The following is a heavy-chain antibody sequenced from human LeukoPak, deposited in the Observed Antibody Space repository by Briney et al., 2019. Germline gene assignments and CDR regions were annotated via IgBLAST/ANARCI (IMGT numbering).Heavy chain of an antibody. Sequence: GGSLRLSCAASGFTFSSYGMHWVRQAPGKGLEWVAFIRYDGSNKYYADSVKGRFTISRDNSKNTLYLQMNSLRAEDTAVYYCARDHADYGDHVDYWGQGTLVTVSS. V-gene: IGHV3-30*02. D-gene: IGHD4-17*01. CDR3: ARDHADYGDHVDY. CDR2: IRYDGSNK. CDR1: GFTFSSYG. J-gene: IGHJ4*02.